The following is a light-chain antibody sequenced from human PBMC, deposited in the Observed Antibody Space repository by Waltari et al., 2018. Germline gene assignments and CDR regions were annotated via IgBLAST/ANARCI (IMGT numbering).Light chain of an antibody. J-gene: IGKJ2*01. CDR2: MAS. Sequence: DTQMTQSPSTLSASVGDSVTISGRASQTGGTWLAWYQQKPGKAPKLLIYMASSLESGVPSRFSGSGSGTEFTLTISSLQPDDFATYSCQQYSSFSTFGQGTKV. V-gene: IGKV1-5*03. CDR1: QTGGTW. CDR3: QQYSSFST.